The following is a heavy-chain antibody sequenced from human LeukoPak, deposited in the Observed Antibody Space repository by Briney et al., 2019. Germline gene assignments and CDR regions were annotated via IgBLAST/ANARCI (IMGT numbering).Heavy chain of an antibody. CDR3: ARGFGGYYYGMDV. J-gene: IGHJ6*02. CDR2: INPNSGGT. V-gene: IGHV1/OR15-1*04. CDR1: GYILTDYY. Sequence: ASVKVSCKASGYILTDYYMHWVRQAPGQELGWMGRINPNSGGTNYAQKFQGRVTMTRDTSISTAYMELSSLRSEDTAVYYCARGFGGYYYGMDVWGQGTTVTVSS. D-gene: IGHD3-16*01.